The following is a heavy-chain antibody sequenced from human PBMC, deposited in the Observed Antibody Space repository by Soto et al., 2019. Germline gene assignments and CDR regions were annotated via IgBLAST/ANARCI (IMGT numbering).Heavy chain of an antibody. Sequence: QVTLKESGPVLVKPTETLTLTCTVSGFFLTNARVGVTWIRQPPGKALEWLAHIFSNDEKSYSTFLKSRLTTSKDTSKSQVVLTMTNMDPVDTATYYCTRMRRDSFLESGSYFDYWGQGFLVTVSS. CDR1: GFFLTNARVG. J-gene: IGHJ4*02. CDR3: TRMRRDSFLESGSYFDY. V-gene: IGHV2-26*01. CDR2: IFSNDEK. D-gene: IGHD3-3*01.